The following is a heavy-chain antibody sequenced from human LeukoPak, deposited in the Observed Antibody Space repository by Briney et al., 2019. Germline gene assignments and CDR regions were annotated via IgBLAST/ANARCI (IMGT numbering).Heavy chain of an antibody. CDR1: GFTFSSYE. D-gene: IGHD1-26*01. J-gene: IGHJ4*02. CDR2: VSGSGTYT. Sequence: PGGSLRLSCAASGFTFSSYEMSWVRQAPGKGLEWVSGVSGSGTYTYYADSVKGRFTISRDNSKNTLYLQMNSLRVEDTAVYYCARIIGISGTYPTDYWGQGTLVTVSS. CDR3: ARIIGISGTYPTDY. V-gene: IGHV3-23*01.